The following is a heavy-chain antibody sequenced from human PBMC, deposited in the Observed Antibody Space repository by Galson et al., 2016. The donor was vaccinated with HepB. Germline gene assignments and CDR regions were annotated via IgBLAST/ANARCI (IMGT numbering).Heavy chain of an antibody. CDR3: TRTGSRRFTTSRGSIITGSWVGMDV. Sequence: SLRLSCAASGFSFSDYYMSWIRQAPGKGLEWVSYISISSSYTNDADSVKGRFTISRDDAKNSLYLQMNSLRAEDTAVYYCTRTGSRRFTTSRGSIITGSWVGMDVWGQGTTVSVSS. CDR1: GFSFSDYY. CDR2: ISISSSYT. V-gene: IGHV3-11*03. J-gene: IGHJ6*02. D-gene: IGHD3-10*01.